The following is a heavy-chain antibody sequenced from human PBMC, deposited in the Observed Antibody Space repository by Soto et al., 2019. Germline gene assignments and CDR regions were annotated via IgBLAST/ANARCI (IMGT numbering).Heavy chain of an antibody. J-gene: IGHJ4*02. D-gene: IGHD5-18*01. CDR3: ARAETASIYFDS. Sequence: SETLSLTXTVSGVSISSVGHFWSWIRQPPGKGLEWIANIYYSGSTYYNPSLRSRVLISVDTSQNQFSLKLSSVTAADTAVFFCARAETASIYFDSWGQGVLVTVSS. CDR1: GVSISSVGHF. CDR2: IYYSGST. V-gene: IGHV4-31*02.